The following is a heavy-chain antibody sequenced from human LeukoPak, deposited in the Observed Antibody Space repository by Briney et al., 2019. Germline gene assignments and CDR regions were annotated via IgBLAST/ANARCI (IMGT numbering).Heavy chain of an antibody. CDR2: INHSGST. CDR1: GGSFSGHY. D-gene: IGHD3-10*01. Sequence: SETLSLTCAVYGGSFSGHYWTWIRQPPGKGLEWIGEINHSGSTTYNPSLNNRVTISVDTSKNQFSLKMSPVTAADTAVYYCARPRYGSGSLDSWGQGTLVTVSS. CDR3: ARPRYGSGSLDS. J-gene: IGHJ4*02. V-gene: IGHV4-34*01.